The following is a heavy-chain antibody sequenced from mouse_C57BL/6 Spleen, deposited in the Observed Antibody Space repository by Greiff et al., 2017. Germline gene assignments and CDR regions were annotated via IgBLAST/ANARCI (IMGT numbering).Heavy chain of an antibody. CDR2: ISSGSSTI. CDR3: ARSYYYGSSYVAY. D-gene: IGHD1-1*01. Sequence: EVMLVESGGGLVKPGGSLKLSCAASGFTFSDYGMHWVRQAPEKGLEWVAYISSGSSTIYYADTVKGRFTISRDNAKNTLFLQMTSLRSEDTAMYYCARSYYYGSSYVAYWGQGTLVTVSA. J-gene: IGHJ3*01. CDR1: GFTFSDYG. V-gene: IGHV5-17*01.